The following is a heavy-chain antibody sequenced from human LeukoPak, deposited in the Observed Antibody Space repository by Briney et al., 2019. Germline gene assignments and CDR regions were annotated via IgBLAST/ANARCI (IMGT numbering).Heavy chain of an antibody. D-gene: IGHD3-22*01. J-gene: IGHJ4*02. CDR2: ISSGGSII. CDR1: GFTFSDYY. CDR3: ARVGYDSSGRFDY. V-gene: IGHV3-11*04. Sequence: GGSLRLSCAASGFTFSDYYMTWIRQAPGKGLEWVSYISSGGSIIYYADSVKGRFIISRGNAKNSLYLQMNSLRAEDTAVYFCARVGYDSSGRFDYWGQGTLVTVSS.